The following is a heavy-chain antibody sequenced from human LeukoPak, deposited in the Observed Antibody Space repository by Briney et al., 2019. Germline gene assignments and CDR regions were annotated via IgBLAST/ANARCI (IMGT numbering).Heavy chain of an antibody. CDR2: ISVGSNYI. CDR1: GYTFSSYS. Sequence: GGSLRLSCAASGYTFSSYSINWVRQAPGKGLEWVSSISVGSNYIYYADSVRGRFCISRDDARDSLYLQMNSLRAEDTAVYYCVRLRRNSDTSGFYYYYDFWGQGTLVTVSS. D-gene: IGHD3-22*01. CDR3: VRLRRNSDTSGFYYYYDF. V-gene: IGHV3-21*01. J-gene: IGHJ4*02.